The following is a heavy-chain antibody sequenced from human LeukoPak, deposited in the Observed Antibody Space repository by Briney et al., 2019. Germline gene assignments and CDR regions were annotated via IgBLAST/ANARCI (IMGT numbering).Heavy chain of an antibody. D-gene: IGHD3-9*01. CDR2: IYHDGNT. CDR3: ARAPYRGFFDYLGAFDP. V-gene: IGHV4-38-2*02. CDR1: GYSTSSNYY. J-gene: IGHJ5*02. Sequence: SETLSLTCTVSGYSTSSNYYWGWIRQSPVKGLEWIGNIYHDGNTYYNPSLKSRVTISVDTSSNQFSLEVTSVTASDTAMYYCARAPYRGFFDYLGAFDPWGQGTLVTVSS.